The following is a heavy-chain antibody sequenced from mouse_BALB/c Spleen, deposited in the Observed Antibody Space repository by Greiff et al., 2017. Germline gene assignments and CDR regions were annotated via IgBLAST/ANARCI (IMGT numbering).Heavy chain of an antibody. D-gene: IGHD1-1*01. V-gene: IGHV5-12-2*01. Sequence: DVMLVESGGGLVQPGGSLKLSCAASGFTFSSYTMSWVRQTPEKRLEWVAYISNGGGSTYYPDTVKGRFTISRDNAKNTLYLQMSSLKSEDTAMYYCARQGRGDYYGSSPYWYFDVWGAGTTVTVSS. CDR1: GFTFSSYT. CDR2: ISNGGGST. J-gene: IGHJ1*01. CDR3: ARQGRGDYYGSSPYWYFDV.